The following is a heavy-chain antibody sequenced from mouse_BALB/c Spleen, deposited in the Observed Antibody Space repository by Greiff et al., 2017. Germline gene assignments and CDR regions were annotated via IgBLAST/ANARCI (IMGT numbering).Heavy chain of an antibody. CDR3: ARDGYYVHWYFDV. CDR2: IWAGGST. Sequence: VKVVESGPGLVAPSQSLSITCTVSGFSLTSYGVHWVRQPPGKGLEWLGVIWAGGSTNYNSALMSRLSISKDNSKSQVFLKMNSLQTDDTAMYYCARDGYYVHWYFDVWGAGTTVTVSS. D-gene: IGHD2-3*01. CDR1: GFSLTSYG. V-gene: IGHV2-9*02. J-gene: IGHJ1*01.